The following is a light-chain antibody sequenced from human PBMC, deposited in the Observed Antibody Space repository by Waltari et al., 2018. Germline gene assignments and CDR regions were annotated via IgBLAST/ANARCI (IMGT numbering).Light chain of an antibody. Sequence: DIQLTPSPSFLSASIGDRVTITCRASQGISSYLASYHQKPGKPPKLLIYAASTLQSGVPSRFSGSGSGTEFTLTISSLQPEDFATYYCQELNTYPQSLTFGGGTKVEI. CDR1: QGISSY. CDR3: QELNTYPQSLT. J-gene: IGKJ4*01. V-gene: IGKV1-9*01. CDR2: AAS.